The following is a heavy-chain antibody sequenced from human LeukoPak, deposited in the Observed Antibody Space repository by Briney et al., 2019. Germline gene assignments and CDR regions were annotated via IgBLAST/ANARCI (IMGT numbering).Heavy chain of an antibody. CDR1: GGSFSGYY. CDR3: AGTYYYDSSGYLHPTIFDY. D-gene: IGHD3-22*01. J-gene: IGHJ4*02. Sequence: SETLSLTCAVYGGSFSGYYWSWIRQPPGKGLEWIGEINHSGSTNYNPSLKSRVTISVDASKNQFSLKLSSVTAADTAVYYCAGTYYYDSSGYLHPTIFDYWGQGTLVTVSS. CDR2: INHSGST. V-gene: IGHV4-34*01.